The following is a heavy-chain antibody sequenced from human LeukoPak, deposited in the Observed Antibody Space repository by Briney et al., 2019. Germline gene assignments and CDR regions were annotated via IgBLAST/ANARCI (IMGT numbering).Heavy chain of an antibody. Sequence: SETLSLTCTVSGGSISSYYWSWIRQPPGRGLERIGYIYYSGSTNYNPSLKSRVTISVDTSKNQFSLKLSSVTAADTAVYYCARREMAFDYWGQGTLVTVSS. CDR1: GGSISSYY. CDR2: IYYSGST. V-gene: IGHV4-59*08. D-gene: IGHD5-24*01. CDR3: ARREMAFDY. J-gene: IGHJ4*02.